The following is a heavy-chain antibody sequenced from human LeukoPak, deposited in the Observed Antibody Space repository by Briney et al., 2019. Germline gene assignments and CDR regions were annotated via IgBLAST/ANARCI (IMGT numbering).Heavy chain of an antibody. D-gene: IGHD3-10*01. CDR3: AKTFYSGSGSELPHH. CDR1: GFVFSSYA. CDR2: IDTSGSNI. Sequence: GSLRLSCAASGFVFSSYAMKWVRPAPGKGLEWVSGIDTSGSNIESADSVKGRFTISRDNSENTVYLQMTSLRVEDTAEYYCAKTFYSGSGSELPHHWGQGTLVTVSS. J-gene: IGHJ1*01. V-gene: IGHV3-23*05.